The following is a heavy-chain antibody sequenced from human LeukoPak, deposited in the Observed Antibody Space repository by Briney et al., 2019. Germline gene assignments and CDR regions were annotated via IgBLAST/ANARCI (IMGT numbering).Heavy chain of an antibody. J-gene: IGHJ3*02. Sequence: SETLSLTCTVSGGSISSYYWSWIRQPPGKGLEWIGYIYYSGSTNYNPSLKSRVTMSVDTSKNQFSPKLTSVTAADTAVYYCARHRYYSDDAFDIWGQGTMVTVSS. CDR2: IYYSGST. CDR3: ARHRYYSDDAFDI. V-gene: IGHV4-59*08. D-gene: IGHD4-11*01. CDR1: GGSISSYY.